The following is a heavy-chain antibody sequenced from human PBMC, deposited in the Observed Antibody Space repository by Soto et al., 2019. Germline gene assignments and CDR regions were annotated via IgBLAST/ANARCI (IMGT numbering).Heavy chain of an antibody. CDR3: ARQDSSGYGFDY. D-gene: IGHD3-22*01. CDR1: GGSISCFD. V-gene: IGHV4-59*08. CDR2: ISYSGST. J-gene: IGHJ4*02. Sequence: QVQLQESGPGLVKPSETLSLTCTVSGGSISCFDWNWIRQPPGKGLEWIGYISYSGSTNYNPSLKSRVPISVDTSKNQFSLKLSSVTATDTAVYYRARQDSSGYGFDYWGQGTLVTVSS.